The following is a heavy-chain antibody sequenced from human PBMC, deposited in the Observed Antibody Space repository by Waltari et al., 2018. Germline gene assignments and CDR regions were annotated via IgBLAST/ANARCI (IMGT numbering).Heavy chain of an antibody. CDR2: IYWNDDK. CDR1: GFSLSTSGVG. CDR3: AHSPVVAGNNDAFDI. J-gene: IGHJ3*02. Sequence: QITLKESGPTLVKPTQTLTLTCTFSGFSLSTSGVGVGWIRQPPGKALEWLALIYWNDDKRYSPSLKSRLTSTKDTSKNQVVLTMTNMDPVDTATYYCAHSPVVAGNNDAFDIWGQGTMVTVSS. D-gene: IGHD2-15*01. V-gene: IGHV2-5*01.